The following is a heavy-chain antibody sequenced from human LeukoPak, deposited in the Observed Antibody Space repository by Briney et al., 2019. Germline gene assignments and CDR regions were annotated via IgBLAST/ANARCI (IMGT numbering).Heavy chain of an antibody. J-gene: IGHJ3*02. CDR1: GFTFSDYT. Sequence: GGSLRLSCVAYGFTFSDYTMNWVRQAPGRGLEWVSSISGRGGSTYYADSVKGRFTISKEYLQMNSLRDEDTAVYYCAKDLAVAGINAFNIWGQGTLVTVSS. CDR3: AKDLAVAGINAFNI. D-gene: IGHD6-19*01. V-gene: IGHV3-23*01. CDR2: ISGRGGST.